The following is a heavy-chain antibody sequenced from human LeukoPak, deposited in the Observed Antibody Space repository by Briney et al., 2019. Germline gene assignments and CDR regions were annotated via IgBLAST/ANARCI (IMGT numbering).Heavy chain of an antibody. CDR3: ARDGDDSSGPGY. D-gene: IGHD3-22*01. CDR2: FDPEDGET. J-gene: IGHJ4*02. CDR1: GYTLTELS. Sequence: ASVKVFCKVSGYTLTELSMHWMRQAPGKGLVWMGGFDPEDGETIYAQKFQGRVTMTEDTSTDTAYMELSSLRSDDTAVYYCARDGDDSSGPGYWGQGTLVTVSS. V-gene: IGHV1-24*01.